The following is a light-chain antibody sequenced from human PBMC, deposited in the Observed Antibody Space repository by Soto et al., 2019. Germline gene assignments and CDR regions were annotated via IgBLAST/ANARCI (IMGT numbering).Light chain of an antibody. J-gene: IGKJ1*01. Sequence: EIVLTQSPVTLSLSPGERATLSCRASQSVSSFLAWYQQTPGQAPRLLIYDASNRATGIPARFSGSGSATDFTLTISSLEPEDYGVYYCQQRSDWPHTFGQGTKVESK. CDR1: QSVSSF. CDR2: DAS. CDR3: QQRSDWPHT. V-gene: IGKV3-11*01.